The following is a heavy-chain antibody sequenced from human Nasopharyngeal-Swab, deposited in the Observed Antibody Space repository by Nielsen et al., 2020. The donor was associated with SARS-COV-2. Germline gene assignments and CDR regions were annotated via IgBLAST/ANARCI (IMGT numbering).Heavy chain of an antibody. CDR3: ARVSEQRQASPHFDY. J-gene: IGHJ4*02. CDR2: IYHSGST. Sequence: WIRQPPGKGLEWIGEIYHSGSTNYNPSLKSRVTISIDKSKNQFSLKLSSVTTADTAVYYCARVSEQRQASPHFDYWGQGTLVTVSS. D-gene: IGHD6-25*01. V-gene: IGHV4-4*02.